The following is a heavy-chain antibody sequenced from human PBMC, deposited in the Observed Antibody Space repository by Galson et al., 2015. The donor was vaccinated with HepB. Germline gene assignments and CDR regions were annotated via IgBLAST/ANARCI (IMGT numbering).Heavy chain of an antibody. D-gene: IGHD6-13*01. V-gene: IGHV1-69*02. J-gene: IGHJ3*02. CDR2: IIPILGIV. CDR3: ARDRGYSSSWPGGFGFDI. CDR1: GGTFSSYT. Sequence: SVKVSCKASGGTFSSYTISWVRQAPGQGLEWMGRIIPILGIVNYAQKFQGRVTITADKSTSPAYMELSSLRSEDTAVYYCARDRGYSSSWPGGFGFDIWGQGTMVTVSS.